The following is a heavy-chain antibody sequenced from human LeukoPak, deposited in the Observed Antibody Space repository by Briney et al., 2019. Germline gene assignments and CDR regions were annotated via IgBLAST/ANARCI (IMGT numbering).Heavy chain of an antibody. CDR1: GFTFSSYA. V-gene: IGHV3-30*04. Sequence: GGSLRLSCAASGFTFSSYAMSWVRQAPGKGLEWVAVISYDGSNKYYADSVKGRFTISRDNSKNTLYLQTNSLRAEDTAVYYCARDSYYDNSGLIDYWGQGTLVTVSS. D-gene: IGHD3-22*01. J-gene: IGHJ4*02. CDR3: ARDSYYDNSGLIDY. CDR2: ISYDGSNK.